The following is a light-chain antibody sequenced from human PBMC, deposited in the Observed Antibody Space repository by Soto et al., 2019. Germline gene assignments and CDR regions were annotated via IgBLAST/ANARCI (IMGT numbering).Light chain of an antibody. V-gene: IGLV1-51*01. Sequence: QSVLTQPPSVSAAPGQKVTISCSGSSSNIGNNFVSWYQQLPGTAPKLLIYDINKRPSGIPDRFSGSKSGTSATLGITGLQTGDEADYYYGTWDSSLFGGGTKVTVL. CDR3: GTWDSSL. J-gene: IGLJ2*01. CDR1: SSNIGNNF. CDR2: DIN.